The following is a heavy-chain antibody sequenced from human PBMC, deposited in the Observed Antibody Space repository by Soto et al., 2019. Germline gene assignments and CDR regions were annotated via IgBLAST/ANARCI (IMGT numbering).Heavy chain of an antibody. V-gene: IGHV4-61*01. D-gene: IGHD1-1*01. CDR1: GGSVSSGSYY. J-gene: IGHJ4*02. Sequence: SETLSLTCTVSGGSVSSGSYYWSWIRQPPGKGLEWIGYIYYSGSTNYNPSLKSRVTISVDTSKNQFSLKLSSVTAADTAVYYRAREKVPRNLIDYWGQGTLVTVSS. CDR2: IYYSGST. CDR3: AREKVPRNLIDY.